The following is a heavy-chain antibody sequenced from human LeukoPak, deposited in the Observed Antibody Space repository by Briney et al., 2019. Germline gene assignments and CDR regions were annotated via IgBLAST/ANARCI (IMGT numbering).Heavy chain of an antibody. V-gene: IGHV4-61*01. Sequence: SQTLSLTCTASGGSISSGSYYWSWIRQPPGKGLEWIGYIYYSGSTNYNPSLKSRVTISVDTSKNQFSLKLSSVTAADTAVYYCARALDSSGTFDYWGQGTLVTVSS. CDR2: IYYSGST. J-gene: IGHJ4*02. CDR1: GGSISSGSYY. D-gene: IGHD3-22*01. CDR3: ARALDSSGTFDY.